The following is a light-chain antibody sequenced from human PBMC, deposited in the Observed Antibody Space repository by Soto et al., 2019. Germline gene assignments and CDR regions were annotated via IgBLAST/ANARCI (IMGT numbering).Light chain of an antibody. Sequence: DIVMTQTPLSLSVTPGQPASISCRSSQSLLHSDGRTYLYWYLQKPRQAPQLLMSEVSNRFSGVADRFSGSGSATSFTLKISRVEAEDVGVYYCMQSVQIPLTFGGGTKVEIK. CDR3: MQSVQIPLT. V-gene: IGKV2D-29*01. CDR1: QSLLHSDGRTY. CDR2: EVS. J-gene: IGKJ4*01.